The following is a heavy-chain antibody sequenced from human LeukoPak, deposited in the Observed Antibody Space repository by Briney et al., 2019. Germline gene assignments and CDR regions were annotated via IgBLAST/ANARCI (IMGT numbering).Heavy chain of an antibody. CDR1: GGSISSSSYY. CDR3: ARRSQVVPAAGRPFDI. V-gene: IGHV4-39*01. D-gene: IGHD2-2*01. J-gene: IGHJ3*02. CDR2: IYYSGST. Sequence: PSETLSLTCTVSGGSISSSSYYWGWIRQPPGKGLEWIGRIYYSGSTYYNPSLKSRVTISVDTSKNQFSLKLSSVTAADTAVYYCARRSQVVPAAGRPFDIWGEGTMVTVSS.